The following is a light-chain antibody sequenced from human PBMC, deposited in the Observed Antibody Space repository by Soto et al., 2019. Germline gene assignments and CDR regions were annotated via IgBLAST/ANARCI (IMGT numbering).Light chain of an antibody. CDR2: GNS. CDR1: SSNIGAGYD. V-gene: IGLV1-40*01. Sequence: QSVLTQPPSVSGAPGQRVTISCTGSSSNIGAGYDVHWYQQLPGTAPKLLIYGNSNRPSGVPDRFSGSKSGTSASLAITGLGAEDEADYYCQPYASSLGGSMVFGGGTKLTVL. J-gene: IGLJ3*02. CDR3: QPYASSLGGSMV.